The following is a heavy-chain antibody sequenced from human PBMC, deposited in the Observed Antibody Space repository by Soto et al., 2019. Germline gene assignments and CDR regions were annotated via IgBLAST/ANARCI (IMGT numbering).Heavy chain of an antibody. CDR1: GGPISTPGYY. CDR3: ATGQTAARGRFGELEY. CDR2: IHHTGST. D-gene: IGHD3-10*01. V-gene: IGHV4-31*03. Sequence: QVQLQESGPGLVKPSQTLSLSCSVSGGPISTPGYYWSWIRQSPEKGLEWMGYIHHTGSTNHNPSLRGRLSMSVVTSNNQFSLKLISVTAADTAVYFCATGQTAARGRFGELEYWGQGTQVTVSS. J-gene: IGHJ4*02.